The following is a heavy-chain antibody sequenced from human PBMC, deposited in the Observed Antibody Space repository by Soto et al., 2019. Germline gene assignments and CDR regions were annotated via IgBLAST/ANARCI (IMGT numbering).Heavy chain of an antibody. J-gene: IGHJ4*02. CDR2: IYYSGST. CDR1: GGSISSYY. D-gene: IGHD5-18*01. CDR3: ARAAGRGYSYGYFYFAY. V-gene: IGHV4-59*01. Sequence: PSETLSLTCTVSGGSISSYYWSWIRQPPGKGLEWIGYIYYSGSTNYNPSLKSRVTISVDTSKNQFSLKLSSVTAADTAVYYCARAAGRGYSYGYFYFAYWGQGTLVTVSS.